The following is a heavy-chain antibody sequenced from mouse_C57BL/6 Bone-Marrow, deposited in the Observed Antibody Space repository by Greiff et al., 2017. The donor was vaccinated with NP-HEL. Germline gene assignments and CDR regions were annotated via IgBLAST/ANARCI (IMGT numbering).Heavy chain of an antibody. CDR2: ISSGGSYT. D-gene: IGHD2-4*01. CDR1: GFTFSSYG. V-gene: IGHV5-6*01. CDR3: ASPYDYDVAWFAY. J-gene: IGHJ3*01. Sequence: EVNVVESGGALVKPGGSLKLSCAASGFTFSSYGMSWVRQTPDKRLEWVATISSGGSYTYYPDSVKGRFTISRDNAKNTLYLQMSSLKSEDTAMYYCASPYDYDVAWFAYWGQGTLVTVSA.